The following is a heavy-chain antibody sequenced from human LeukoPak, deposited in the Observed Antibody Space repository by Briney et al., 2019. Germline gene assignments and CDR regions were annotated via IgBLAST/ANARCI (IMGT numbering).Heavy chain of an antibody. J-gene: IGHJ5*02. CDR3: ARGLEWLTRRHTWFDP. V-gene: IGHV1-18*01. Sequence: GAAVKVSCKASSYTFTNYAFTWVRQAPEQGLEWMGWISAYNGNTNYAQKLQGRVTMTTDTSTSTAYMELRSLRSDDTAVYYCARGLEWLTRRHTWFDPWGQGTLVTVSS. D-gene: IGHD3-3*01. CDR2: ISAYNGNT. CDR1: SYTFTNYA.